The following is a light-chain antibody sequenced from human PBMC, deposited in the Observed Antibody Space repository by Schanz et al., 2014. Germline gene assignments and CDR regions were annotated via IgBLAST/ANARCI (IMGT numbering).Light chain of an antibody. Sequence: EIVMTQSPATLSVSPGERATLSCRASQSVSSNLAWYQQKPGQAPRLLIYAASIRAIGIPDRFSGSGSGTHFILTISRLEPEDFAVYYCQQYGRSLSITFGQGTRLEIK. CDR3: QQYGRSLSIT. CDR1: QSVSSN. J-gene: IGKJ5*01. CDR2: AAS. V-gene: IGKV3-20*01.